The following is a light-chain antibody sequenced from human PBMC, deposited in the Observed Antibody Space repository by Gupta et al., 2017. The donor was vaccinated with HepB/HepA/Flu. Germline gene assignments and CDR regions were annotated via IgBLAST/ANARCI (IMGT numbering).Light chain of an antibody. J-gene: IGKJ3*01. CDR1: QSVSSTY. CDR2: GTS. V-gene: IGKV3-20*01. Sequence: EIVLTQFPGTLSLSPGERATLSCRASQSVSSTYLAWYQRKPGQAPRLLIYGTSTRANGVADRFSGSGSGTDFTLTISRLDPEDFAVYYCQQYASVPPTFGPGTKVEIE. CDR3: QQYASVPPT.